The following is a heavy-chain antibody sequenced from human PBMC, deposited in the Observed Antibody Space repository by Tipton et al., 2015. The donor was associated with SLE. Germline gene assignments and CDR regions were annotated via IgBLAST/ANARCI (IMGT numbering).Heavy chain of an antibody. D-gene: IGHD4-17*01. CDR1: GFTFSSFA. Sequence: SLRLSCAASGFTFSSFAMIWVRQAPGKGLEWVSSISSSSSYIYYADSVKGRFTISRDNAKNSLYLQMNSLRAEDTAVYYCARVPGDYSYYFDYWGQGTLVTVSS. V-gene: IGHV3-21*03. CDR2: ISSSSSYI. CDR3: ARVPGDYSYYFDY. J-gene: IGHJ4*02.